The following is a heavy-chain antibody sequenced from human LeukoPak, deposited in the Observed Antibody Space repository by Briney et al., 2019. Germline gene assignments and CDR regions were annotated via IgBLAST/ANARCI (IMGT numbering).Heavy chain of an antibody. V-gene: IGHV4-4*07. CDR2: IYTSGST. D-gene: IGHD1-26*01. CDR1: GGSISSYY. Sequence: SETLSLTCTVSGGSISSYYWSWIRQPAGKGLGWIGRIYTSGSTNYNPSLKSRVTMSVDTSKNQFSLKLSSVTAADTAVYYCARVEGGSSSPDAFDIWGQGTMVTVSS. CDR3: ARVEGGSSSPDAFDI. J-gene: IGHJ3*02.